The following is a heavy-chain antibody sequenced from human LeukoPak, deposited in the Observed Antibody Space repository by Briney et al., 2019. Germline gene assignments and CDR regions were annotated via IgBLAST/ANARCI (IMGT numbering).Heavy chain of an antibody. CDR1: GGSISSSYYY. V-gene: IGHV4-39*01. CDR2: IYYSGST. D-gene: IGHD2-2*01. J-gene: IGHJ3*02. Sequence: PSETLSLTCTVSGGSISSSYYYWGWIRQPPGKGLEWIGSIYYSGSTYYNPSLKSRVTISVDTSKNQFSLKLSSVTAADTAVYYCARLNWDIVVVPAAMRAFDIWGQGTMVTVSS. CDR3: ARLNWDIVVVPAAMRAFDI.